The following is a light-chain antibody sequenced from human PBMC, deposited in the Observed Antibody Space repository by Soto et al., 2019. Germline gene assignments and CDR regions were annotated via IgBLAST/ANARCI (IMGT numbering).Light chain of an antibody. J-gene: IGKJ1*01. Sequence: EIVMTQSPATLSVSPGERATLSCRASQSVSSNLAWYQQKPGQAPRLLIYGASTRATGIPARFSGSGSGTEFTLTISSLQSEDFAVHYCQQYNNWPRTLGQGTNVDIK. CDR2: GAS. CDR3: QQYNNWPRT. CDR1: QSVSSN. V-gene: IGKV3-15*01.